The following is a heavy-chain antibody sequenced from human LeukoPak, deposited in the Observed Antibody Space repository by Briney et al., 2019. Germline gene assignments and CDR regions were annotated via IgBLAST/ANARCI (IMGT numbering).Heavy chain of an antibody. Sequence: PGRSLRLSCAASGFTFSSYGMHWVRQAPGKGLEWVAVISYDGSNKYYADSVKGRFTISRDNSKNTLYLQMNSLRAEDTAVYYCARDRVVATIWLLYYYYYGMDVWGQGTTVTVSS. CDR2: ISYDGSNK. D-gene: IGHD5-12*01. CDR1: GFTFSSYG. J-gene: IGHJ6*02. CDR3: ARDRVVATIWLLYYYYYGMDV. V-gene: IGHV3-30*03.